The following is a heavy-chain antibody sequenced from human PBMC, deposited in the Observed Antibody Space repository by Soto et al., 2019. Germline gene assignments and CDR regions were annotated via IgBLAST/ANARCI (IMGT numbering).Heavy chain of an antibody. CDR2: IWYDGSNK. V-gene: IGHV3-33*01. J-gene: IGHJ4*02. D-gene: IGHD3-22*01. CDR3: ARDRDTMIVVAGLDY. Sequence: SLRLSCAASGFTFSSYGMHWVRQAPGKGLEWVAVIWYDGSNKYYADSVKGRFTISRDNSKNTLYLQMNSLRAEDTAVYYCARDRDTMIVVAGLDYWGQGTLVTVSS. CDR1: GFTFSSYG.